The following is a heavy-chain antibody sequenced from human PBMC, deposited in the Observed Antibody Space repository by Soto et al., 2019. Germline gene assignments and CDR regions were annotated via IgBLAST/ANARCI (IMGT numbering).Heavy chain of an antibody. D-gene: IGHD2-2*01. V-gene: IGHV4-59*08. Sequence: SETLSLTCTVSGGSISSYYWCWIRQPPGKGLEWIGYIYYSGSTNYNPSLKSRVTISVDTSKNQFSLKLSSVTAADTAVFYCARLIHCKTTSCYFDYWGPGTLVTVSS. CDR3: ARLIHCKTTSCYFDY. CDR1: GGSISSYY. CDR2: IYYSGST. J-gene: IGHJ4*02.